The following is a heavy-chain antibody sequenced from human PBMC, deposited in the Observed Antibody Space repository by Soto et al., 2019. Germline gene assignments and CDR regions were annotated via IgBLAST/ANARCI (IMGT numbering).Heavy chain of an antibody. CDR1: GGTFSSDT. Sequence: QAQLVQSGAEVKKPGSSVKGACKASGGTFSSDTISWVRQAPGRGLEWMGRIIPILGIANYAQKFQGRVTITADKSTSTAYMELSSLRSDDTAVYYCAREYCGGDCYLDYWGQGTLVTVSS. J-gene: IGHJ4*02. CDR3: AREYCGGDCYLDY. V-gene: IGHV1-69*02. CDR2: IIPILGIA. D-gene: IGHD2-21*02.